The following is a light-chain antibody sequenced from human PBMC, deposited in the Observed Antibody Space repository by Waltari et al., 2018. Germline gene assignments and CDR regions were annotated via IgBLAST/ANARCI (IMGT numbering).Light chain of an antibody. Sequence: QSALTQPASVSGSPGQSIPISCTGFNSNVGSYNLVSWYQKHPGKAPKLFIYEGNRRPAGVSNRFSGSKSDNTASLTLTGLQAEDEADYYCCSKVGSSVFFGGGTKLTVL. V-gene: IGLV2-23*01. CDR3: CSKVGSSVF. J-gene: IGLJ2*01. CDR1: NSNVGSYNL. CDR2: EGN.